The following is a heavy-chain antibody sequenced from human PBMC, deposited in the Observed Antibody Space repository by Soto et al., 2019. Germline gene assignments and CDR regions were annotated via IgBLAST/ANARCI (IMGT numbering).Heavy chain of an antibody. J-gene: IGHJ4*02. Sequence: RASVKVSCKASGYTFTSYYMHWVRQAPGQGLEWMGIINPGGGSTSYAQKFQGRVTMTRDTSTRKAYMELSSLRSEDTAVYYCARASSGATYAHFDYWGQGTLVTVSS. CDR3: ARASSGATYAHFDY. CDR1: GYTFTSYY. CDR2: INPGGGST. D-gene: IGHD6-19*01. V-gene: IGHV1-46*01.